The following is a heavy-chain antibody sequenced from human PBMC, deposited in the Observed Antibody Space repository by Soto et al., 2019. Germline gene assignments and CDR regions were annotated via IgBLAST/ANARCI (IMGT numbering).Heavy chain of an antibody. CDR1: GGSISSSSYY. V-gene: IGHV4-39*01. CDR2: IYYSGST. CDR3: ARQTYDYYDSSGQYYFDY. D-gene: IGHD3-22*01. J-gene: IGHJ4*02. Sequence: SETLSLTCTVSGGSISSSSYYWGWIRQPPGKGLEWIGSIYYSGSTYYNPSLKSRVTISVDTSKNQFSLKLSSVTAADTAVYYCARQTYDYYDSSGQYYFDYWGQGTLVNVSS.